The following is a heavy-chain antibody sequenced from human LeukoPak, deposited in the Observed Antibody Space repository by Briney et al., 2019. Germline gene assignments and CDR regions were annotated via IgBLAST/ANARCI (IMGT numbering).Heavy chain of an antibody. J-gene: IGHJ4*02. V-gene: IGHV4-59*08. CDR2: IYYSGST. D-gene: IGHD3-10*01. Sequence: SETLSLTCTVSGASISNYYWSWIRQPPGKGLEWIGYIYYSGSTNYNSSLKSRVTISVDTSKNQFSLKLSSVTAADTAVYYCARVLPPLYYFDYWGQGTLVTVSS. CDR3: ARVLPPLYYFDY. CDR1: GASISNYY.